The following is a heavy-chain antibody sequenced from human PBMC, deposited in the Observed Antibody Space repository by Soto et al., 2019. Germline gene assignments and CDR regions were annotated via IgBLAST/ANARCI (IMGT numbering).Heavy chain of an antibody. J-gene: IGHJ3*02. CDR3: ARDRRANWDWGGAFDI. Sequence: EVQLVESGGGLVQPGGSLRLSCAASGFTVSSNYMSWVRQAPGKGLEWVSVIYSGGSTYYADSVKGRFTISRDNSKNTLYLQMNSLRAEDTAVYYCARDRRANWDWGGAFDIWGQGTMVTVSS. V-gene: IGHV3-66*01. CDR1: GFTVSSNY. D-gene: IGHD7-27*01. CDR2: IYSGGST.